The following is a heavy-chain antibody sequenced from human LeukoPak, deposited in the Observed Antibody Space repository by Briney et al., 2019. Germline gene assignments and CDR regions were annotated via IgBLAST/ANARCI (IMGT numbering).Heavy chain of an antibody. CDR3: ARVKSSSWYRGLIY. CDR1: GYTFISSG. V-gene: IGHV1-18*01. D-gene: IGHD6-13*01. J-gene: IGHJ4*02. CDR2: ISAHSGGT. Sequence: ASVKASCKASGYTFISSGIIWVRQAPGQGLEWMGWISAHSGGTDYAQNLQGRVTMTTDTSTSTAYMELRSLRSDDTAVYYCARVKSSSWYRGLIYWGQGTLVTVSS.